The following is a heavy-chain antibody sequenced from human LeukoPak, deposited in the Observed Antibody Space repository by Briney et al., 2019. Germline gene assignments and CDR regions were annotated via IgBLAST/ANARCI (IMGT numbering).Heavy chain of an antibody. V-gene: IGHV4-39*07. CDR3: ARYRGYCSSTSCWVAEAGFDY. CDR1: GGSISSSSYY. CDR2: IYNSGNT. D-gene: IGHD2-2*01. Sequence: SETLSLTCTVSGGSISSSSYYWGWIRQPPGKGLEWIGSIYNSGNTYYTPSLKSRVTISVDTSKNQFSLNLSSVTAADTAVYYCARYRGYCSSTSCWVAEAGFDYWGQGTLVTVSS. J-gene: IGHJ4*02.